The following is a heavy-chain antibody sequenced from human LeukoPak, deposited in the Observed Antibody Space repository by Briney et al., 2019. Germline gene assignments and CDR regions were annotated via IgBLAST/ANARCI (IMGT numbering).Heavy chain of an antibody. CDR1: GGSISSSSYY. CDR3: ASGTPSYYDFWSGYNPFDY. CDR2: IYYSGST. Sequence: SETLSLTCTVYGGSISSSSYYWGWLRQPPGKGLEWIGSIYYSGSTYYNPSLKSRVTISVDTSKNQFSLKLSSVTAADTAVYYCASGTPSYYDFWSGYNPFDYWGQGTLVTVSS. V-gene: IGHV4-39*01. D-gene: IGHD3-3*01. J-gene: IGHJ4*02.